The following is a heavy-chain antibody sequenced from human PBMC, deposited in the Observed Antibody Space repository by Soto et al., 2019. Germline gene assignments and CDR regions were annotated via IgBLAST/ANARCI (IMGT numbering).Heavy chain of an antibody. J-gene: IGHJ4*02. V-gene: IGHV4-31*03. D-gene: IGHD3-3*01. CDR1: GGSFNSGGYY. Sequence: PSETLSLTCTVSGGSFNSGGYYWSWIRQHPGKGLEWLGYIDHSGYTFYNPSLQSRIILSMDTSKNQFSLKLSSATAADTAVYFCAGKQAGFFYGIDYWGQGTLVTVSS. CDR2: IDHSGYT. CDR3: AGKQAGFFYGIDY.